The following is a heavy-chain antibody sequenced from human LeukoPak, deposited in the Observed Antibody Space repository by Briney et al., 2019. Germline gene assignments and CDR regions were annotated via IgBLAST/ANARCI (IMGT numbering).Heavy chain of an antibody. Sequence: GGSLRLSCAASGFPVINSYVTWVRQAPGKGLEWVSVIYSGGTTSYADSVKGRFSISRDSSKNTVYLQMNSLRPEDTAVYYCARCPRSGEYSIGYYSESWGQGALVTVSS. CDR3: ARCPRSGEYSIGYYSES. CDR2: IYSGGTT. D-gene: IGHD3-16*01. CDR1: GFPVINSY. V-gene: IGHV3-66*01. J-gene: IGHJ4*02.